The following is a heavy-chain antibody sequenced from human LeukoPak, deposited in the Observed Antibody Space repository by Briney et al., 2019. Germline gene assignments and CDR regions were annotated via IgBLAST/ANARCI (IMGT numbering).Heavy chain of an antibody. CDR1: GFTVSSYE. J-gene: IGHJ4*02. D-gene: IGHD6-19*01. V-gene: IGHV3-48*03. Sequence: PGGSLRLSCAASGFTVSSYEMNWVRQAPGKGLEWVSYVGSSGSTIYYADSVKGRFTISRDNAKNSLYLQMNSLRAEDTAVYYCARDSIFFSSGWHVGPDWGQGTLVTVSS. CDR3: ARDSIFFSSGWHVGPD. CDR2: VGSSGSTI.